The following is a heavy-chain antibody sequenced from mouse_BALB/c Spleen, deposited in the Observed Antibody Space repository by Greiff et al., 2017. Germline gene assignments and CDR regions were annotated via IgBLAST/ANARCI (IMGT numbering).Heavy chain of an antibody. J-gene: IGHJ3*01. Sequence: VKLQQSGAELVRPGSSVKISCKASGYAFSSYWMNWVKQRPGQGLEWIGQIYPGDGDTNYNGKFKGKATLTADKSSSTAYMQLSSLTSEDSAVYFCAKGLLGIGFAYWGQGTLVTVSA. V-gene: IGHV1-80*01. CDR1: GYAFSSYW. CDR2: IYPGDGDT. D-gene: IGHD4-1*01. CDR3: AKGLLGIGFAY.